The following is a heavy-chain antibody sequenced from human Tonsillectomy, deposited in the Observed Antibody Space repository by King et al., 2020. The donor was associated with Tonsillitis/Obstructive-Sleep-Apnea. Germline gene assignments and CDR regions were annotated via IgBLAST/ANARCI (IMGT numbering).Heavy chain of an antibody. V-gene: IGHV3-11*01. J-gene: IGHJ6*03. CDR3: VGGYSSSWSSRYYYYMDV. Sequence: VQLVESGGGLVRPGGSLRLSCAASGFTFSDFYMSWIRQAPGKGLEWVSYIGSSGSTIYYADPVKGRFTISRDNAKNSLYLQMNSLRAEDTAVYYCVGGYSSSWSSRYYYYMDVWGKGTTVTVSS. CDR2: IGSSGSTI. CDR1: GFTFSDFY. D-gene: IGHD6-13*01.